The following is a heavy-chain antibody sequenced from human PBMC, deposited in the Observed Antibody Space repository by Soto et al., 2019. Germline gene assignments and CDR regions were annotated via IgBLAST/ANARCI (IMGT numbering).Heavy chain of an antibody. D-gene: IGHD6-6*01. J-gene: IGHJ6*02. CDR3: ARTRSFTLGFYYDGMDV. Sequence: GESLKISCQGSGYSFASYWIGWVRQMPGKDLEWLGIIYPGDSDTRYSPSFQGQVTISAAKSLRTAYLQWTSLKASATALYYCARTRSFTLGFYYDGMDVWGQGTTVTVSS. CDR2: IYPGDSDT. V-gene: IGHV5-51*01. CDR1: GYSFASYW.